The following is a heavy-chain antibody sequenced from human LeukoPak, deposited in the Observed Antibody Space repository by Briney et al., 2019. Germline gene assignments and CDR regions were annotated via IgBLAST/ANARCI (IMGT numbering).Heavy chain of an antibody. J-gene: IGHJ1*01. D-gene: IGHD6-13*01. CDR3: ARGVAAAGTGEYFQH. CDR1: GYSISSGYY. CDR2: IYHSGST. Sequence: SETLSLTCTVSGYSISSGYYWSWIRQPPGKGLEWIGYIYHSGSTYYNPSLKSRVTISVDRSKNQFSLKLSSVTAADTAVYYCARGVAAAGTGEYFQHWGQGTLVTVSS. V-gene: IGHV4-38-2*02.